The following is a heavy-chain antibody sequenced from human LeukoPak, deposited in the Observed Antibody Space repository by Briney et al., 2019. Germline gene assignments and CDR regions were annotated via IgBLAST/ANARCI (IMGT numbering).Heavy chain of an antibody. J-gene: IGHJ5*02. Sequence: SETLSLTCTVSGGSISSGSYYWSWIRRPAGKGLEWIGRIYTSGSTNYNPSLKSRVTISVDTSKNQFSLKLSSVTAADTAVYYCAREDLGGWFDPWGQGTLVTVSS. CDR1: GGSISSGSYY. CDR3: AREDLGGWFDP. V-gene: IGHV4-61*02. D-gene: IGHD3-10*01. CDR2: IYTSGST.